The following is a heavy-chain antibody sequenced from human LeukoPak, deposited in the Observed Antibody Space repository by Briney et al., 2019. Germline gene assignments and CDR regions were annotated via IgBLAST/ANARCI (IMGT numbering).Heavy chain of an antibody. J-gene: IGHJ4*02. CDR2: WHHSGIT. CDR3: ARQYEY. CDR1: GASIISGNYF. Sequence: SETLPLTCTVSGASIISGNYFWGWVRQAPGKRLEWIGSWHHSGITDYNPSVRSRVTISADTSKNQFSLKLTSVTAADSGLYFCARQYEYWGQGTLLTVSS. V-gene: IGHV4-39*01.